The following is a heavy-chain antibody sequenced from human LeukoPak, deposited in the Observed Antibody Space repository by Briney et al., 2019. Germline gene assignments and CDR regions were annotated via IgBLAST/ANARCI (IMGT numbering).Heavy chain of an antibody. J-gene: IGHJ4*02. CDR3: ARRMIPDDSSGYYPFDY. D-gene: IGHD3-22*01. V-gene: IGHV4-39*01. CDR1: GGSISSSSYY. CDR2: IYYSGST. Sequence: SETLSLTCTVSGGSISSSSYYWGWIRQPPGKGLEWIGSIYYSGSTYYNPSLKCRVTISVDTSKNQFSLKLSSVTAADTAVYYCARRMIPDDSSGYYPFDYWGQGTLVTVSS.